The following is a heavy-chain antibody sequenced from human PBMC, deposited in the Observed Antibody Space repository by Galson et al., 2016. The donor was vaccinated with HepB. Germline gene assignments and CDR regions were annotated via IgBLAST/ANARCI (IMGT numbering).Heavy chain of an antibody. D-gene: IGHD1-26*01. V-gene: IGHV3-30*18. CDR3: VKDRGVGTTTTDAFDI. J-gene: IGHJ3*02. CDR1: GFTFSSYA. CDR2: VSFDGLKT. Sequence: SLRLSCAASGFTFSSYAMSWVRQAPGKGLEWVAVVSFDGLKTLYVGSVSGRLTISRGNSKNTAYLQMNYLRPDDTAVYYCVKDRGVGTTTTDAFDIWGQGTMVAVSS.